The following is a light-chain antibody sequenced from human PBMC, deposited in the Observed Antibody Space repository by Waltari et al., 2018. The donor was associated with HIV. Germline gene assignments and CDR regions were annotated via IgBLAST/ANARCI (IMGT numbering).Light chain of an antibody. CDR2: EVS. V-gene: IGLV2-8*01. CDR1: SSDVGGYNY. J-gene: IGLJ3*02. Sequence: QSALTQPPSASGSPGQSVTISCTGTSSDVGGYNYVSLYQQHPGKAPKFMIYEVSERPSGVPDRFSGSKSGNTASLTVSGLQAEDEADYYCSSYAGNNNLVFGGGTKLTVL. CDR3: SSYAGNNNLV.